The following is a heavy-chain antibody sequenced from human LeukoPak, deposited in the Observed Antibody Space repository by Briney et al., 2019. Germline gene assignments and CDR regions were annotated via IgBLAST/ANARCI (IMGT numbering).Heavy chain of an antibody. V-gene: IGHV5-51*01. CDR2: IYPGDSDT. Sequence: GESLKISCKGSGYSLTSYWIGWVRQMPGKGLEWMGIIYPGDSDTRYSPSFQGQVTISADKSISTAYLQWSSLKASDTAMYYCARGETMVRGFSGFDPWGQGTLVTVSS. D-gene: IGHD3-10*01. J-gene: IGHJ5*02. CDR1: GYSLTSYW. CDR3: ARGETMVRGFSGFDP.